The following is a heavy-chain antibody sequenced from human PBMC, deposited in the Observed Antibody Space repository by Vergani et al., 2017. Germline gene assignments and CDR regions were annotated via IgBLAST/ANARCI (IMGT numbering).Heavy chain of an antibody. V-gene: IGHV4-38-2*01. CDR2: IYHSGST. CDR1: GYSISSGYY. D-gene: IGHD4-17*01. J-gene: IGHJ3*02. Sequence: QVQLQESGPGLVKPSETLSLTCAVSGYSISSGYYWGWIRQPPGKGLEWIGSIYHSGSTYYNPSLKSRVTISADTSKNQFSLKLSSVTAADTAVYYCARGKNDYGARDAFDIWGQGTMVTVSS. CDR3: ARGKNDYGARDAFDI.